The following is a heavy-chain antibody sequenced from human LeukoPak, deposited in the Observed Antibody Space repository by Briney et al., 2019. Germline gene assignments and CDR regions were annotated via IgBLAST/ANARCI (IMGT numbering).Heavy chain of an antibody. Sequence: GGSLRLSCAASGFTFSSYWMSWVRQAPGKGLEWVANIKQDGSEKYYVDSVKGRFTISRDNAKNSLYLQMNSLRAEDTAVYYCASTYGSGSYFLFDYWGQGTLVTVSS. D-gene: IGHD3-10*01. V-gene: IGHV3-7*01. J-gene: IGHJ4*02. CDR1: GFTFSSYW. CDR2: IKQDGSEK. CDR3: ASTYGSGSYFLFDY.